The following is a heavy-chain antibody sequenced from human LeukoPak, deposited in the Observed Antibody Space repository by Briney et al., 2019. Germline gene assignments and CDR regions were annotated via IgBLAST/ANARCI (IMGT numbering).Heavy chain of an antibody. J-gene: IGHJ3*02. CDR3: ARQTTVTRGGAFDI. CDR1: GYTFTGYY. V-gene: IGHV1-2*02. D-gene: IGHD4-17*01. CDR2: INPNSGGT. Sequence: ASVKVSCKASGYTFTGYYMHWVRQAPGQGLEWMGWINPNSGGTNYAQKFQGRVTMTRDTSISTAYMELSRLGSDDTAVYYCARQTTVTRGGAFDIWGQGTMVTVSS.